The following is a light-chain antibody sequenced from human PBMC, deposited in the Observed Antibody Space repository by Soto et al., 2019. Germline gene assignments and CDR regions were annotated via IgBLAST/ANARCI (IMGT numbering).Light chain of an antibody. CDR3: QKYSSARWM. CDR1: QGISHY. CDR2: AAS. J-gene: IGKJ1*01. V-gene: IGKV1-27*01. Sequence: DIQMTQSPSSLSASVGDRVTITCRANQGISHYLAWYQQKPGKVPKLLIYAASTLQSGVPSRLSGSGSGTDFTLTISSLQPEDVATYYCQKYSSARWMFGQGTKVEIK.